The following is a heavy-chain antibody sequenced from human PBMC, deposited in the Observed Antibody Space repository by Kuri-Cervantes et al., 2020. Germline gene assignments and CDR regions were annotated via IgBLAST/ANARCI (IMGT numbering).Heavy chain of an antibody. V-gene: IGHV3-48*04. Sequence: GESLKISCAASGFTFRSYSMNWVRQAPGKGLEWVSYISSSGSTIYHADSVKGRFTISRDNDKHSLYLQMNSLRAEDTAVYYCAWGEGSASYKAFDYWGQGTLVTVSS. CDR1: GFTFRSYS. D-gene: IGHD4/OR15-4a*01. CDR3: AWGEGSASYKAFDY. CDR2: ISSSGSTI. J-gene: IGHJ4*02.